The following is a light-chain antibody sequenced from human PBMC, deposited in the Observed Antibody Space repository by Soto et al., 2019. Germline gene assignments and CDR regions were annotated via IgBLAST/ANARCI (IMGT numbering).Light chain of an antibody. V-gene: IGLV2-23*01. CDR3: CSYAGSYTFYV. CDR2: EGI. J-gene: IGLJ1*01. Sequence: QSVLTQPASVSGSPGQSITISFSGTSSNIGGYNVVSWYQQHPGKAPKVIVYEGIKRSSGVSDRFSGSTSGSTASLTISGLQAEDEADYYCCSYAGSYTFYVFGTGTRSPS. CDR1: SSNIGGYNV.